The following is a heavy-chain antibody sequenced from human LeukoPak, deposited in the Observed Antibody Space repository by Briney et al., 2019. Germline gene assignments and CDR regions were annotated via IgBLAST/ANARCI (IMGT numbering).Heavy chain of an antibody. D-gene: IGHD1-26*01. CDR2: IKSKTDGGTT. CDR1: GFTFSSYS. V-gene: IGHV3-15*01. CDR3: TTDDSGSSLVDY. Sequence: GRSLRLSCAASGFTFSSYSMNWVRQAPGKGLEWVGRIKSKTDGGTTDYAAPVKGRFTISRDDSKNTLYLQMNSLKTEDTAVYYCTTDDSGSSLVDYWGQGTLVTVSS. J-gene: IGHJ4*02.